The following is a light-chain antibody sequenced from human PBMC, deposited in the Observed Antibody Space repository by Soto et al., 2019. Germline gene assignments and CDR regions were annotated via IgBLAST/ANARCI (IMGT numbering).Light chain of an antibody. V-gene: IGLV1-51*01. CDR1: SSNIGGNS. CDR3: GSWDSSLSAYG. CDR2: DDD. J-gene: IGLJ1*01. Sequence: QSVLTQPPSVSAAPGQKVTISCSGSSSNIGGNSVSWYQQLPGTAPKLLIYDDDKRPSGIPDRFSGSKSGTSATLGITGFQTGDEADYYCGSWDSSLSAYGLATGTKV.